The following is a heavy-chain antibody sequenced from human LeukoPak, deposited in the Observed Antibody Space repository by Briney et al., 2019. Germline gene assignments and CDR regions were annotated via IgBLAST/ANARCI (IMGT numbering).Heavy chain of an antibody. CDR1: GFTFSSYA. V-gene: IGHV3-30*04. J-gene: IGHJ4*02. Sequence: GGALRLSCAASGFTFSSYAMHGVRQAPGKGLEWVAVISYDGSNKYYADSVKGRFTISRDNSKNTLYLQMNSLRAEDTAVYYCARAYGSGSYYNWGQGTLVTVSS. CDR2: ISYDGSNK. CDR3: ARAYGSGSYYN. D-gene: IGHD3-10*01.